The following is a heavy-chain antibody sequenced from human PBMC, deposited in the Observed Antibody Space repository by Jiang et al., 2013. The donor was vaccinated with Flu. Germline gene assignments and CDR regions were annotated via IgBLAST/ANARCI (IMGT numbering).Heavy chain of an antibody. CDR2: IYPGDSDT. CDR3: ARRMAVPGNYFDY. CDR1: GYSFSSYV. J-gene: IGHJ4*02. V-gene: IGHV5-51*01. D-gene: IGHD6-19*01. Sequence: KISCKGSGYSFSSYVGRLGAPDARERPGVDGIIYPGDSDTRYSPSFQGQVTISADKSINTAYLQWSSLKASDTAMYYCARRMAVPGNYFDYWGQGTLVAVSS.